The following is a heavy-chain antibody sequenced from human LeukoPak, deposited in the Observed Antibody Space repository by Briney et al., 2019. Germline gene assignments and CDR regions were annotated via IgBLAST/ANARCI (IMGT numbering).Heavy chain of an antibody. Sequence: ASVKVSCKASGYTFTSYGISWVRQAPGQGLEWMGWISAYNGNTNYAQKLQGRVTMTTDTSTSTAYMELRSLRSDDTAVCYCARDPPPYYYDSSGQLDYWGQGTLVTVSS. J-gene: IGHJ4*02. CDR2: ISAYNGNT. CDR3: ARDPPPYYYDSSGQLDY. V-gene: IGHV1-18*01. CDR1: GYTFTSYG. D-gene: IGHD3-22*01.